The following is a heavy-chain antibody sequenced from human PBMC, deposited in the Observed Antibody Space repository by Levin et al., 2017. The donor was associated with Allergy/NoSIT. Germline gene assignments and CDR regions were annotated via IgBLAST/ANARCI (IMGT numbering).Heavy chain of an antibody. CDR2: ISYDGKSN. Sequence: GGSLRLSCEASGFTFSTYGMHWVRQAPGKGLEWVAIISYDGKSNYYADSVKGRFTISRDNSKNTVYLQLNILRVEDTAVYYCAKAHGPITAYYFDYWGQGTLVTVSS. D-gene: IGHD2-21*02. CDR1: GFTFSTYG. J-gene: IGHJ4*02. CDR3: AKAHGPITAYYFDY. V-gene: IGHV3-30*18.